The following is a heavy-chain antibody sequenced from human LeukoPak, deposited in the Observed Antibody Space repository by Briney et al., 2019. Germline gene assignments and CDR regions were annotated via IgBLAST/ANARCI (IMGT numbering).Heavy chain of an antibody. V-gene: IGHV3-64*04. CDR1: GFTFSSYA. CDR3: ARGDYYDSSGYPTSLDY. Sequence: GGSLRLSCSASGFTFSSYAMHWVRQAPGKGLEYVSAISSNGGSTYYADSVRGRFTISRDNSKNTLCLQMNSLRAEDTAVYYCARGDYYDSSGYPTSLDYWGQGTLVTVSS. CDR2: ISSNGGST. D-gene: IGHD3-22*01. J-gene: IGHJ4*02.